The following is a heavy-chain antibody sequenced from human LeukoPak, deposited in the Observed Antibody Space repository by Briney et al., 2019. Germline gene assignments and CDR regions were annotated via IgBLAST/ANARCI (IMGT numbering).Heavy chain of an antibody. D-gene: IGHD6-19*01. CDR2: IIPIFGTA. V-gene: IGHV1-69*05. J-gene: IGHJ4*02. CDR1: GGTFSSYA. CDR3: ARGKYSGWSIFPDY. Sequence: ASVKVSCKASGGTFSSYAISWVRQAPGQGLEWMGRIIPIFGTANYAQKFQGRVTITTDESTSTAYMELSSLRSEDTAVYYCARGKYSGWSIFPDYWGQGTLVTVSS.